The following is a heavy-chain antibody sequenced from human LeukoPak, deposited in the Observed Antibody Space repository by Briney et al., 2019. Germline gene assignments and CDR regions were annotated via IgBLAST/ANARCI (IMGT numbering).Heavy chain of an antibody. D-gene: IGHD3-22*01. CDR3: ARGYDSSGHYPGALDC. V-gene: IGHV3-21*01. Sequence: GGSLRLSCAASGVTFSSYGSYSMHWVRQAPGKGLEWVSSISVRSSHIYYADSVKGRFTISRDNAKNSVYLQMNSLRAEDTAVYYCARGYDSSGHYPGALDCWGQGTLVTVSS. J-gene: IGHJ4*02. CDR1: GVTFSSYGSYS. CDR2: ISVRSSHI.